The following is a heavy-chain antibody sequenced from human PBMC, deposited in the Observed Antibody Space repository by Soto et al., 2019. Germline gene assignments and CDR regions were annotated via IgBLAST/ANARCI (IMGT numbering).Heavy chain of an antibody. V-gene: IGHV4-61*01. J-gene: IGHJ6*02. D-gene: IGHD3-16*01. CDR3: ARDILGPYYYYGMDV. CDR2: IYYSGST. Sequence: QVQLQESGPGLVKPSETLSLTCTVSGGSVSSGSYYWSWIRQPPGKGLEWIGYIYYSGSTNYNPSLKSRVTISVDTSKNQFSLTLSSVTAADTAVYYCARDILGPYYYYGMDVWGQGTTVTVSS. CDR1: GGSVSSGSYY.